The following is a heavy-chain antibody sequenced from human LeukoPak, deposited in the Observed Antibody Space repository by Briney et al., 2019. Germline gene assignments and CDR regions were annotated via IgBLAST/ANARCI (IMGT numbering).Heavy chain of an antibody. CDR2: IYHSGST. J-gene: IGHJ4*02. Sequence: SETLSLTCTVSGGSISSGGYYWSWIRQPPGKGLEWIGYIYHSGSTYYNPSLKSRVTISVDRSKNQFSLKLSSVTAADTAVYYCARDSGGATKGIDNYWGQGTLVTVSS. D-gene: IGHD1-26*01. V-gene: IGHV4-30-2*01. CDR3: ARDSGGATKGIDNY. CDR1: GGSISSGGYY.